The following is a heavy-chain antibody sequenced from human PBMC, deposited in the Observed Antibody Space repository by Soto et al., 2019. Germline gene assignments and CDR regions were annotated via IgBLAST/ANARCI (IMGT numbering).Heavy chain of an antibody. J-gene: IGHJ6*02. V-gene: IGHV5-51*01. CDR3: PRDYSSGWYEAWYYGMDV. CDR2: IYPGDSDT. Sequence: GESLKISCKGSGYSFTSYWIGWVRQMPGKGLEWMGIIYPGDSDTRYSPSFQGQVTISADKSISTDYLQWSSLKASDTAMYYCPRDYSSGWYEAWYYGMDVWGQGTPVTVSS. CDR1: GYSFTSYW. D-gene: IGHD6-19*01.